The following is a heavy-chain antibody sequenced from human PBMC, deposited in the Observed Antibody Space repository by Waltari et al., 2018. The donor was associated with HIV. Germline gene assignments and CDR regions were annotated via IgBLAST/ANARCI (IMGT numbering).Heavy chain of an antibody. D-gene: IGHD3-3*02. CDR3: AREPLGRADI. V-gene: IGHV3-7*01. Sequence: EVQLVESGGGLVQPGGSLRLSCAASGFTFSTYSMSWVRQAPGKGLGCVGKIKEDGSGEEYVDSVKARLTGSRDNGKNSLYLQMNGRRVEDTAVYYCAREPLGRADIWGQGTMVTVSS. CDR1: GFTFSTYS. CDR2: IKEDGSGE. J-gene: IGHJ3*02.